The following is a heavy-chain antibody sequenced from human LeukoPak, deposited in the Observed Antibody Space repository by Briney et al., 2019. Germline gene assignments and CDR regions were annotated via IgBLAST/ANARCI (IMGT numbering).Heavy chain of an antibody. CDR3: ARDLYSNYYVRRYYGMDV. D-gene: IGHD4-11*01. J-gene: IGHJ6*02. V-gene: IGHV1-18*01. CDR2: ISAYNGNT. CDR1: GYTFTSYG. Sequence: ASVKVSCKASGYTFTSYGICWVRQAPGQGLEWMGWISAYNGNTNYAQKLQGRVTMSTDTSTSTAYMELRSLRSDDTAVYYCARDLYSNYYVRRYYGMDVWGQGTTVTVSS.